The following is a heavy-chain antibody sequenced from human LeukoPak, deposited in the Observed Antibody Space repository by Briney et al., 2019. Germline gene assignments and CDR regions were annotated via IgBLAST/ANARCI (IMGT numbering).Heavy chain of an antibody. V-gene: IGHV1-2*02. D-gene: IGHD6-13*01. Sequence: ASVKVSCKASGYTFTGYYMHWVRQAPGQGLEWMGWINPNSGGTNYAQKFQGRVTMTIDTSTNTTYMDLRTVTSDDTAIYYCARALPGAATAHNWFDPWGQGTLVTVSS. CDR1: GYTFTGYY. J-gene: IGHJ5*02. CDR2: INPNSGGT. CDR3: ARALPGAATAHNWFDP.